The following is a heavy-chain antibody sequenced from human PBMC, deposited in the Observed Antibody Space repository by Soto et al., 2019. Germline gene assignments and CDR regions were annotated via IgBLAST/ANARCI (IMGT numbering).Heavy chain of an antibody. CDR1: GFTFSSYG. J-gene: IGHJ4*02. CDR3: AKDHRRFGESFEDY. Sequence: QVQLVESGGGVVQPGRSLRLSCAASGFTFSSYGMHWVRQAPGKGLEWVAVISYDGSNKYYADSVKGRFTISRDNSKNTLYLQMNSLRAEDTAVYYCAKDHRRFGESFEDYWGQGTLVTVSS. V-gene: IGHV3-30*18. CDR2: ISYDGSNK. D-gene: IGHD3-10*01.